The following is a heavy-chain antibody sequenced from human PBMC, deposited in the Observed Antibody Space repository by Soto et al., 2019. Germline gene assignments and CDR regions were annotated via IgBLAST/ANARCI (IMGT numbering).Heavy chain of an antibody. D-gene: IGHD3-22*01. J-gene: IGHJ4*02. CDR1: GFTFSSYA. V-gene: IGHV3-23*01. CDR2: ISGSGGST. Sequence: EVQLLESGGGLVQPGGSLRLSCAASGFTFSSYAMSWVRQAPGKGLEWVSAISGSGGSTYYADSVKGRFTISRDNTKHTVSLQMNSLRGEDTAVYYCAQAASPGDSSLYLYEEFDYWGQATLVTVCS. CDR3: AQAASPGDSSLYLYEEFDY.